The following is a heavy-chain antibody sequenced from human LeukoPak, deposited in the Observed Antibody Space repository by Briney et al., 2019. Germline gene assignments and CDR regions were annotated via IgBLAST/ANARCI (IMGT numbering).Heavy chain of an antibody. CDR1: GYTFTNYA. Sequence: ASVKVSCKTSGYTFTNYAMHWVRQAPGQTIEWLAWINPANGYTRYSQHFQDRVTVPSDTSADTAYMELSSLRSEDKATYYCAIRDGHTDHWGQGTLVTVSS. CDR3: AIRDGHTDH. CDR2: INPANGYT. V-gene: IGHV1-3*03. J-gene: IGHJ4*02. D-gene: IGHD5-24*01.